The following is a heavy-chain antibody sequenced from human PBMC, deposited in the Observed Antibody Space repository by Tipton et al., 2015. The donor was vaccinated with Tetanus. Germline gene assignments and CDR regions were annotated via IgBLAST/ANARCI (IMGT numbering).Heavy chain of an antibody. CDR3: ARATPSGSYFVRYYSMDV. J-gene: IGHJ6*02. CDR2: VSDSGST. V-gene: IGHV4-30-2*05. D-gene: IGHD3-22*01. CDR1: GGSISRGDYS. Sequence: TLSLTCVVSGGSISRGDYSWSWIRQPPGKGLEWIGYVSDSGSTYSNPSLRSRIIISVDTSKNQFSLILSSVTAADTAVYYCARATPSGSYFVRYYSMDVWGQGTTVVVSS.